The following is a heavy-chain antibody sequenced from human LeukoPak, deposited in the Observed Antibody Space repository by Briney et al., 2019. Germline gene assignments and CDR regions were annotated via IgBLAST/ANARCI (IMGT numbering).Heavy chain of an antibody. V-gene: IGHV4-59*08. CDR1: GDSLSHHY. D-gene: IGHD3-10*01. CDR2: IYGSGST. CDR3: ARGFGYYGSGSHGYNWFDP. Sequence: SETLSLTCTVSGDSLSHHYWTWIRQPPGKGLEWIGYIYGSGSTHYDPSLRSRVTISEDTSKNQFSLKLTSVTAADTAVYYCARGFGYYGSGSHGYNWFDPWGQGTLVTVSS. J-gene: IGHJ5*02.